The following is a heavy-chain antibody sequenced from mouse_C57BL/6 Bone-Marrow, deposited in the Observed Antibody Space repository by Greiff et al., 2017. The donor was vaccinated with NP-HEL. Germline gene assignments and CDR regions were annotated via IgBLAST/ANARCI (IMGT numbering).Heavy chain of an antibody. CDR2: SRNKANDYTT. V-gene: IGHV7-1*01. CDR1: GFTFSDFY. J-gene: IGHJ3*01. D-gene: IGHD2-3*01. Sequence: EVQGVESGGGLVQSGRSLRLSCATSGFTFSDFYMEWVRQAPGKGLEWIAASRNKANDYTTEYSASVKGRFIVSRDTSQSILYLQMNALRAEDTAIYYCARAGDGYWFAYWGQGTLVTVSA. CDR3: ARAGDGYWFAY.